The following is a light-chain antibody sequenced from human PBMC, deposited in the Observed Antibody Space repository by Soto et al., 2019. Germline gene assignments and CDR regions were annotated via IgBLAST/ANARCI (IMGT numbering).Light chain of an antibody. CDR2: GGS. Sequence: EIVLTQSPGTLSLSPGERATLSCRASPSVSRDFLVWYQHKGGQPPRLLLYGGSIRATGIPDRFSGSESGTDFTLTISRLEPEGVAVYYCQQYGFSPTVGQGTKVDIK. CDR3: QQYGFSPT. J-gene: IGKJ1*01. CDR1: PSVSRDF. V-gene: IGKV3-20*01.